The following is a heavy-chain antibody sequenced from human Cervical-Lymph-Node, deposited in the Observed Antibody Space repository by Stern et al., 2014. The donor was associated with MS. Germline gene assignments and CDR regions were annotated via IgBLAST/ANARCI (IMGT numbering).Heavy chain of an antibody. D-gene: IGHD3-16*01. J-gene: IGHJ4*02. V-gene: IGHV3-30*01. Sequence: DQLVESGGGVVQPGRSLRLSCAASGFTFSTYAMHWVRQAPGKGLEWVAVTSYDGSDKWYADSVKGRFTISRDGSKNTLYLQMNSLRAEDTAVYFCARSFGIGAFDYWGQGTLVTVSS. CDR1: GFTFSTYA. CDR3: ARSFGIGAFDY. CDR2: TSYDGSDK.